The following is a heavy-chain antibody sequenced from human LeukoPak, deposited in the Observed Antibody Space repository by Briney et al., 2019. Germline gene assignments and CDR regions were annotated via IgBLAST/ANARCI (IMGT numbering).Heavy chain of an antibody. CDR1: GGSVSSSSYY. V-gene: IGHV4-61*01. Sequence: SETLSLTCTVSGGSVSSSSYYWGWVRQPPGKGLEWIGYIYYSGSTNYNPSLKSRATISVDTSKNQFSLKLSSVTAADTAVYYCASMASYGDYLFDYWGQGTLVTVSP. CDR2: IYYSGST. CDR3: ASMASYGDYLFDY. J-gene: IGHJ4*02. D-gene: IGHD4-17*01.